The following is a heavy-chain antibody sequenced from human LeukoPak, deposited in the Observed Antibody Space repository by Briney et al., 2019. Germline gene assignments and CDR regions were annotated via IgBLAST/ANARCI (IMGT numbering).Heavy chain of an antibody. V-gene: IGHV1-2*02. CDR3: ARGIGYSYGLFDP. Sequence: ASVKVSCKASGYTFTGYNMHWVRQAPGQGLEWMGWINPNSGGTNYAQKFQGRVTMTRDTSISTAYMELSRLRSDDTAVYYCARGIGYSYGLFDPWGQGTLVTVSS. CDR2: INPNSGGT. CDR1: GYTFTGYN. D-gene: IGHD5-18*01. J-gene: IGHJ5*02.